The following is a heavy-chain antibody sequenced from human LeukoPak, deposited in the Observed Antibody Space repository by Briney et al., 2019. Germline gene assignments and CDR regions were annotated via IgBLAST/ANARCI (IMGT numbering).Heavy chain of an antibody. J-gene: IGHJ4*02. V-gene: IGHV1-69*13. CDR1: GGTFSSYA. Sequence: SVKVSCKASGGTFSSYAISWVRQAPGQGLEWMGGIIPIFGTANYAQKFQGRVTITADESTSTAYMELSSLRSEDTAVYYCARGIAAPQTHFDYWGQGTLVTVSS. CDR3: ARGIAAPQTHFDY. CDR2: IIPIFGTA. D-gene: IGHD6-6*01.